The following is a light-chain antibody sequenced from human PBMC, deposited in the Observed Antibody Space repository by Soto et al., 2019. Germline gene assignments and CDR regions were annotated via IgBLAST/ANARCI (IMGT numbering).Light chain of an antibody. CDR3: QQYGSSPYT. J-gene: IGKJ2*01. Sequence: EIVLTQSPGTLSLSPGERATLSCRASQSVSSSYLAWYQQKPGQAPRLLIYGASSRATGIPDRFSGSGSGTDFTLTNSRLEPEDFAVYYCQQYGSSPYTFGQGTKPEIK. V-gene: IGKV3-20*01. CDR2: GAS. CDR1: QSVSSSY.